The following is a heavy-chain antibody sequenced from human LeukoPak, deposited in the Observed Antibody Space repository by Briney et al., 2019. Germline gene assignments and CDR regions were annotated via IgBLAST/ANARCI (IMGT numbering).Heavy chain of an antibody. D-gene: IGHD1-26*01. CDR3: AAGQGGSYYYYGMDV. Sequence: GASVKVSCKASRFTFTSSAMQWVRQARGQRLEWIGWIVVGSGNTNYAQKFQERVTIARDMSTSTAYMELSSLRSEDTAVYYCAAGQGGSYYYYGMDVWGQGTTVTVSS. V-gene: IGHV1-58*02. CDR1: RFTFTSSA. J-gene: IGHJ6*02. CDR2: IVVGSGNT.